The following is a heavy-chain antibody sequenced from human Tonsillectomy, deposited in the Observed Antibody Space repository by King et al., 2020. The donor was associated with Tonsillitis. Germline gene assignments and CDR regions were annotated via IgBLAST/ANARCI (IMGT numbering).Heavy chain of an antibody. J-gene: IGHJ3*02. CDR1: GFSFSTYW. CDR3: ARDMTPYDSNIYYDAFDI. D-gene: IGHD3-22*01. Sequence: VQLVESGGGLVQPGGSLRLSCAASGFSFSTYWMTWVRQAPGKGLEWVANIKRDASQEYYVDSVKGRFTVSRDNAKNSLYLQMNSLRAEDTAVYYCARDMTPYDSNIYYDAFDIWGQGTMGTVSS. V-gene: IGHV3-7*03. CDR2: IKRDASQE.